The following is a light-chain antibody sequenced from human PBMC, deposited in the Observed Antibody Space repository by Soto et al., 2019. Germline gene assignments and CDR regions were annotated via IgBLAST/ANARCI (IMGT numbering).Light chain of an antibody. CDR1: QNIDRW. Sequence: DIQMTQSPSTLSASAGDRVTITCRASQNIDRWLAWYQQKPGKAPNLLIYGASNLESGVPSRFSGSGSGTEFTLTISSLRPDDFATYYCQQYNSYPWTFGQGTKVEIK. CDR3: QQYNSYPWT. V-gene: IGKV1-5*03. CDR2: GAS. J-gene: IGKJ1*01.